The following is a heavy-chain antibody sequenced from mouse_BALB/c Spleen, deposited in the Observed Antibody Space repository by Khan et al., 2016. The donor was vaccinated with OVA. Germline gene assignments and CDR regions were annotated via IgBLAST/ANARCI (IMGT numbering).Heavy chain of an antibody. CDR3: SRPSYYGNPWFTY. J-gene: IGHJ3*01. CDR2: ISGTGIYT. Sequence: EVKLLESGGGLVKPGGSLKLSCAPSGFAFSSYDMSWVRQTPEKRLEWVATISGTGIYTYYPDSVKGRFTISRENARNTLYLQMSSLRSEDTALYYCSRPSYYGNPWFTYWGQGTLVTVSA. V-gene: IGHV5-9*02. CDR1: GFAFSSYD. D-gene: IGHD2-10*01.